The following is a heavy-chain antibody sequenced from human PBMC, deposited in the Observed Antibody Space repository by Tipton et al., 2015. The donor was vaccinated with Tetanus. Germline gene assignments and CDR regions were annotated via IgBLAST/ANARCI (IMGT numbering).Heavy chain of an antibody. CDR1: GASIIDKKHY. V-gene: IGHV4-39*02. D-gene: IGHD2/OR15-2a*01. J-gene: IGHJ5*02. Sequence: TLSLTCTVSGASIIDKKHYWGWIRQPPGRGLEWIASIYFEGSTYYSPSLKSRISIDVDTSRNLFSLKLTSVTAADTAVYYCARHLYGYWFDPWGQGALVTVSS. CDR2: IYFEGST. CDR3: ARHLYGYWFDP.